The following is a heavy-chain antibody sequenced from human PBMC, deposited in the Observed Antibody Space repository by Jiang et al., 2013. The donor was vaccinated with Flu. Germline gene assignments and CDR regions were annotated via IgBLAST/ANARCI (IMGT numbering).Heavy chain of an antibody. CDR1: GDSVSSNSAG. CDR2: TYYGSKWYY. V-gene: IGHV6-1*01. D-gene: IGHD1-26*01. CDR3: AKGGLVRGSHYWFDP. Sequence: QTLSLTCAISGDSVSSNSAGWNWIRQSPSRGLEWLGRTYYGSKWYYDYAPSVKSRITINPDTAKNQLSLQLDSMTPEDTAVYYCAKGGLVRGSHYWFDPWSQGTLVTVSS. J-gene: IGHJ5*02.